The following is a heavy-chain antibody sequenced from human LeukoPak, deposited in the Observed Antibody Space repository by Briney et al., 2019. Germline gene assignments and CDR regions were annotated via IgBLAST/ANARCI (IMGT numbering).Heavy chain of an antibody. D-gene: IGHD6-19*01. V-gene: IGHV3-30*02. CDR1: GFTFSTFG. Sequence: GGSLRLSCAASGFAASGFTFSTFGMHWVRQAPGKGLEWVAFIRYDGSNKYYADSVKGRFTISRDDSKNTLYLQMNSLRAEDTAAYYCAKDRIAVAGPRWFDPWGQGTLVTVSS. CDR3: AKDRIAVAGPRWFDP. CDR2: IRYDGSNK. J-gene: IGHJ5*02.